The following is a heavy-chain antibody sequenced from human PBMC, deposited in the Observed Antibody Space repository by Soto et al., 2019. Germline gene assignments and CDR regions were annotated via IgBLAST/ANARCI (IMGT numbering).Heavy chain of an antibody. CDR3: ARRGVIDNWFDP. CDR2: IYHSGST. CDR1: SGSISSSNW. Sequence: QVQLQESGPGLVKPSGTLSLTCAVSSGSISSSNWWSWVRQPPGKGLEWIGEIYHSGSTNYNPSLKRRVTISVDKSKNQFSLKLSSVTAADTAVYYCARRGVIDNWFDPWGQGTLVTVSS. J-gene: IGHJ5*02. V-gene: IGHV4-4*02. D-gene: IGHD3-10*01.